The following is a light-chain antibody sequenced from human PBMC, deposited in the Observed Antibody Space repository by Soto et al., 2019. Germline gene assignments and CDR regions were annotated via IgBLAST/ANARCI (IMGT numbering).Light chain of an antibody. V-gene: IGKV1-39*01. J-gene: IGKJ5*01. CDR1: QSSSTF. CDR2: AAS. CDR3: QQSYNNPPFT. Sequence: DIQMTQSPSSLSASVGDRVTITCRASQSSSTFVNWYQQKPGKAPKLLIFAASNLQSGVPSRFSGGGSGTDFTLTITTLQPEDFATYYCQQSYNNPPFTFGQGTRLEIK.